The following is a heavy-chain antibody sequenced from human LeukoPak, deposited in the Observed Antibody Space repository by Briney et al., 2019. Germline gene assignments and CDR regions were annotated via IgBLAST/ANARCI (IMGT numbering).Heavy chain of an antibody. Sequence: GGSLRLSCAASGFTFSSYSMNWVRQAPGKGLEWVSSISSSSSYIYYADSVKGRFTISRDNAKNSLYLQMNSLRAEDTAVYYCARARGQQLNGMDVWGQGTTVTVSS. CDR2: ISSSSSYI. V-gene: IGHV3-21*01. CDR1: GFTFSSYS. CDR3: ARARGQQLNGMDV. D-gene: IGHD6-13*01. J-gene: IGHJ6*02.